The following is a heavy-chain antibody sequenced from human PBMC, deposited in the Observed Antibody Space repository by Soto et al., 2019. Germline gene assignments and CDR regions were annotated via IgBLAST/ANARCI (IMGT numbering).Heavy chain of an antibody. CDR3: ARDGIAGDNWYFDL. CDR1: GFTVSSNY. CDR2: IYSGGST. Sequence: EVQLVESGGGLIQPGGSLRLSCAASGFTVSSNYMSWVRQAPGKGLEWVSVIYSGGSTYYADSVKGRFTISRDNSKNTLYLQMNSLRAEDTAVYYCARDGIAGDNWYFDLWGRGTLVTVSS. V-gene: IGHV3-53*01. J-gene: IGHJ2*01. D-gene: IGHD2-21*01.